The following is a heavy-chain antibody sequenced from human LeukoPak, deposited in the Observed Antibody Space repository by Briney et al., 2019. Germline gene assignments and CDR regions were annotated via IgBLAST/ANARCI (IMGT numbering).Heavy chain of an antibody. Sequence: GGSLRLPCAASGFTFSNYNMNWVRQAPGKGLEWVSDISSGGSSINYADSVKGRFTISRDNAKNSLYLQMNNLRAEDTAVYFCARGSGRISIFGVPYWGQGTLVTVSS. J-gene: IGHJ4*02. CDR3: ARGSGRISIFGVPY. CDR2: ISSGGSSI. V-gene: IGHV3-48*01. D-gene: IGHD3-3*01. CDR1: GFTFSNYN.